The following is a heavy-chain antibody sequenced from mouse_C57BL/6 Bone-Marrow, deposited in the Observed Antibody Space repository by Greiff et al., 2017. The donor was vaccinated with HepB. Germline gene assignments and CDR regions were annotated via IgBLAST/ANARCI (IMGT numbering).Heavy chain of an antibody. Sequence: EVQLQQSGPELVKPGASVKIPCKASGYTFTDYNMDWVKQSHGKSLEWIGDINPNNGGTIYNQKFKGKATLTVDKSSSTAYMELRSLTSEDTAVYYGARALLQVVSTSGMDYWGQGTSVTASS. V-gene: IGHV1-18*01. D-gene: IGHD1-1*01. CDR3: ARALLQVVSTSGMDY. CDR1: GYTFTDYN. CDR2: INPNNGGT. J-gene: IGHJ4*01.